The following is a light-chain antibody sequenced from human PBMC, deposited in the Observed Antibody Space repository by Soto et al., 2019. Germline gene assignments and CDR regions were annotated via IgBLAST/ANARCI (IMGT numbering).Light chain of an antibody. CDR1: QSITSW. J-gene: IGKJ1*01. CDR3: QQYNLYPWT. Sequence: DIQMTQSPSTLSASVGDRVTITCRASQSITSWLAWYQQKPGKAPKLLIYKASILESGVPSRFSGSGSGTEFTLTISSLQPDDFAAYYCQQYNLYPWTFGQGTKVEFK. CDR2: KAS. V-gene: IGKV1-5*03.